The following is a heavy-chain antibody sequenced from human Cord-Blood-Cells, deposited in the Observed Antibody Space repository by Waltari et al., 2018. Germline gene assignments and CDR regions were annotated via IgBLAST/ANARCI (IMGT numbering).Heavy chain of an antibody. CDR2: IIPIFGTA. D-gene: IGHD2-2*02. CDR3: ARGGYCSSTSCYTRGWYFDL. Sequence: QVQLVQSGAEVKKPGSSVKVSCKASGGTFSSYAISWVRQAPGQGFEWMGGIIPIFGTANYAQKFQGRVTMTADESTSTAYMELSSLRSEDTAVYYCARGGYCSSTSCYTRGWYFDLWGRGTLVTVSS. J-gene: IGHJ2*01. CDR1: GGTFSSYA. V-gene: IGHV1-69*01.